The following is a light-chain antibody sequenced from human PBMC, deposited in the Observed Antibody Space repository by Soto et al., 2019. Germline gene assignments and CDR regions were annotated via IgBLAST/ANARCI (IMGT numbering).Light chain of an antibody. Sequence: QSALTQPASVSGSPGQSITISCSGTTGDVGGYNYVSWYQQHPGKAPRLLIYEVFKRPSGVSDRFSGSKSGNSASLTIARLQAEDEADYYCFSYKTRSTRVFGTGTNVTVL. CDR1: TGDVGGYNY. CDR2: EVF. J-gene: IGLJ1*01. V-gene: IGLV2-14*03. CDR3: FSYKTRSTRV.